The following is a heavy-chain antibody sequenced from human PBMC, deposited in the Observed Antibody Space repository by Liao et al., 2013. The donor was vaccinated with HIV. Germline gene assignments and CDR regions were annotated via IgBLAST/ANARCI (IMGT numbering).Heavy chain of an antibody. CDR2: VFTTGHT. J-gene: IGHJ2*01. D-gene: IGHD3-10*01. V-gene: IGHV4-59*10. Sequence: QVRLQQWGAGLLKPSETLSLTCAVYGESFSGYYWSWIRQSAGKGLEWIGHVFTTGHTRYNPSLQRRVTMSVDTSKNQVSLKFNSVTAADTAVYHCARSTMRDWYFDLWGRGTLVTVSS. CDR1: GESFSGYY. CDR3: ARSTMRDWYFDL.